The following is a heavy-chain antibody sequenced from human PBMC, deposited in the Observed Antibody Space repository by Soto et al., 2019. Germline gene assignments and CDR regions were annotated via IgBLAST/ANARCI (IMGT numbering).Heavy chain of an antibody. CDR2: INSDGSST. CDR1: GFTFSSYW. CDR3: VRTSLVVAAATREDY. V-gene: IGHV3-74*01. J-gene: IGHJ4*02. D-gene: IGHD2-15*01. Sequence: EVQLVESGGGLVQPGGSLRLSCAASGFTFSSYWMHWVRQAPGKGLVWVSRINSDGSSTSYADSVKGRFTIPRDNAKNTLYLHMNSLRAEDTAVYYCVRTSLVVAAATREDYWGQGTLVTVSS.